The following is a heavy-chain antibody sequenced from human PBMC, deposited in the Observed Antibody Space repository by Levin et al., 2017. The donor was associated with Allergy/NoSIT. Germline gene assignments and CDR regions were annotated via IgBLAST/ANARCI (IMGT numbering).Heavy chain of an antibody. CDR1: GYTFTGYY. V-gene: IGHV1-2*02. J-gene: IGHJ6*03. D-gene: IGHD3-9*01. CDR3: AREDILTGYYYMDV. Sequence: ASVKVSCKASGYTFTGYYMHWVRQAPGQGLEWMGWINPNSGGTNYAQKFQGRVTMTRDTSISTAYMELSRLRSDDTAVYYCAREDILTGYYYMDVWGKGTTVTVSS. CDR2: INPNSGGT.